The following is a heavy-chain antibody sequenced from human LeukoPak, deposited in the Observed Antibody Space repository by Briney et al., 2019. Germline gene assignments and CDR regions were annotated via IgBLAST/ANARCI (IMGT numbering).Heavy chain of an antibody. CDR1: GFTFSSYG. CDR2: ISYDGSNK. V-gene: IGHV3-30*18. Sequence: GGSLRLSCAASGFTFSSYGMHWVRQAPGKGLEWVAVISYDGSNKYYADSVKGRFTISRDNSKNTLYLQMNSLRAEDTAVYYCAKGSSGYCSGGSCHKFDYWGQGTLVTVSS. D-gene: IGHD2-15*01. J-gene: IGHJ4*02. CDR3: AKGSSGYCSGGSCHKFDY.